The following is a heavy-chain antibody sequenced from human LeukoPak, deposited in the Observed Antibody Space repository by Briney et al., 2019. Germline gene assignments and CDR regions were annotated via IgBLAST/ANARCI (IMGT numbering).Heavy chain of an antibody. CDR1: GYTFISYG. V-gene: IGHV1-18*01. Sequence: ASVKVSCKASGYTFISYGISWVRQAPGQGVEWMGWISAYNGNTNYAQKLQGRVTMTTDTSTSTAYMELRSLRSDDTAVYYCAREGRDIVVVPAALYYYYYMDVWGKGTTVTVSS. CDR2: ISAYNGNT. D-gene: IGHD2-2*01. J-gene: IGHJ6*03. CDR3: AREGRDIVVVPAALYYYYYMDV.